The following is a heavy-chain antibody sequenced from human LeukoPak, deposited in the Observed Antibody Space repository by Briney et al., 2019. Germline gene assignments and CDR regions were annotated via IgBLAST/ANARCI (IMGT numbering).Heavy chain of an antibody. D-gene: IGHD5-24*01. CDR3: ARTIEMATISYFDY. V-gene: IGHV3-23*01. Sequence: GGSLRLSCAASGFTFSIYAMSWVRQAPGKGLEWVSTISGSGGNTYYADSVKGRFTISRDNSKNTVYLQMNSLRAGDTAVYYCARTIEMATISYFDYWGQGTLVTVSS. CDR2: ISGSGGNT. CDR1: GFTFSIYA. J-gene: IGHJ4*02.